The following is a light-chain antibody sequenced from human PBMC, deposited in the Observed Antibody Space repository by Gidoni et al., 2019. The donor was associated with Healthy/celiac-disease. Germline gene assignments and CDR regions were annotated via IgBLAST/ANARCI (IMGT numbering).Light chain of an antibody. CDR3: QKYNRDT. Sequence: DIQMTWSPSSLSASVGHRVTITCRASQRISNYLAWYQQKPGKVPKLLTYAAATLQSGVPSRFSGSRAGTDFTITLSSLQPEDVDTYYRQKYNRDTFGGGTKVEIK. CDR2: AAA. CDR1: QRISNY. J-gene: IGKJ4*01. V-gene: IGKV1-27*01.